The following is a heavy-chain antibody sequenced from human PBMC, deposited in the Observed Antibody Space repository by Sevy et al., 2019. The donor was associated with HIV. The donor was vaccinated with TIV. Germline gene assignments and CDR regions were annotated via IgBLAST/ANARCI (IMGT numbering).Heavy chain of an antibody. V-gene: IGHV3-11*01. CDR1: GFILSDYY. CDR2: ISGSGDDTI. Sequence: GESLKISCAASGFILSDYYMSWVRQAPGKGLEWVSYISGSGDDTIYYADSVKGGLTSSRDNTKNSLYLQMNSLRAEDTAVYYCSRDHVKDGDLGDYYYYAMDVWGQGTTVTVSS. D-gene: IGHD4-17*01. J-gene: IGHJ6*02. CDR3: SRDHVKDGDLGDYYYYAMDV.